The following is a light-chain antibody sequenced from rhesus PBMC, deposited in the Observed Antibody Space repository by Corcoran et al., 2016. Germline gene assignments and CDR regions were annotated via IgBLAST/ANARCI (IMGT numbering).Light chain of an antibody. CDR3: PQYDDLPLT. Sequence: DIQMTQSPSSLSASVGDKVTITCHASQGISSWLAWYQQPLGKAPKPLIYYTSNLQNGVPSRFIGSGSGKDYTLTISSLQPEDIATDYCPQYDDLPLTFGGGTKVELK. CDR2: YTS. CDR1: QGISSW. V-gene: IGKV1-19*01. J-gene: IGKJ4*01.